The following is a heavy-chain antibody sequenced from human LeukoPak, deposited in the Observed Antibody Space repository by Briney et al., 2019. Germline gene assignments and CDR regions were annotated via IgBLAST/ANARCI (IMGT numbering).Heavy chain of an antibody. Sequence: PGGSLRLSCEASGFTFSTCWMSWVRQSPGKGLQWVANIKEDGSGQNYADSVRGRFTISRDNARKSLYLQMNSLRAEDTADYYCVRYAMRDPWGQGTLVTVSS. CDR3: VRYAMRDP. D-gene: IGHD2-2*01. V-gene: IGHV3-7*05. CDR1: GFTFSTCW. CDR2: IKEDGSGQ. J-gene: IGHJ5*02.